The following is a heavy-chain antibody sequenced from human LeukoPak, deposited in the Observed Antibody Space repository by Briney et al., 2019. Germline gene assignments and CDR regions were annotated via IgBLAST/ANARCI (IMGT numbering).Heavy chain of an antibody. V-gene: IGHV1-58*01. D-gene: IGHD2-2*01. CDR3: AVRTAGYFQH. Sequence: SVKVSSKASGFTFTSSAVQRVRQARGQRLEWIGWIVVGSGNTNYAQKFQERVTITRDMSTSTAYMELSSLRSEDTAVYYWAVRTAGYFQHWGQGTLVTVSS. J-gene: IGHJ1*01. CDR2: IVVGSGNT. CDR1: GFTFTSSA.